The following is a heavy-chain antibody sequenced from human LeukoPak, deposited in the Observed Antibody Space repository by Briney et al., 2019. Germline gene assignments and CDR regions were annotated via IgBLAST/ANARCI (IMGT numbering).Heavy chain of an antibody. CDR2: FDPEDGET. V-gene: IGHV1-24*01. J-gene: IGHJ4*02. CDR1: GYTLTELS. D-gene: IGHD4-17*01. CDR3: ATATSDYGDYIDY. Sequence: ASVKVSCKVSGYTLTELSMHWVRQAPGKGLEWMGGFDPEDGETIYALKFQGRVTMTEDTSTDTAYMELSSLRSEDTAVYYCATATSDYGDYIDYWGQGTLVTVSS.